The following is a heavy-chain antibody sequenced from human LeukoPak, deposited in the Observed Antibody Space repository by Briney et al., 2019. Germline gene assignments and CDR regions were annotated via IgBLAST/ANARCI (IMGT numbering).Heavy chain of an antibody. CDR2: INHSGST. CDR3: ARLGWRFDY. V-gene: IGHV4-34*01. D-gene: IGHD2-15*01. Sequence: SETLSLTCAVYGGSFSGYYWSWIRQPPGKGPEWIGEINHSGSTNYNPSLKSRVTISVDTSKNQFSLKLSSVTAADTAVYYCARLGWRFDYWGQGTLVTVSS. CDR1: GGSFSGYY. J-gene: IGHJ4*02.